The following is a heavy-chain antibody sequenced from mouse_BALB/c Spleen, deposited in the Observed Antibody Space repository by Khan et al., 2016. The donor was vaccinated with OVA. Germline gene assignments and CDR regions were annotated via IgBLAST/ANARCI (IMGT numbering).Heavy chain of an antibody. CDR2: ISYSGNT. V-gene: IGHV3-8*02. J-gene: IGHJ3*01. D-gene: IGHD1-1*01. CDR1: GDSITSGY. CDR3: ACELRGFAY. Sequence: EVQLQESGPSLVKPSQTLSLTCSVTGDSITSGYWNWIRKFPGNKLEYMGYISYSGNTYYNPSLKSRISITRDTSKSQCYLQVKSVTTEDTATYYCACELRGFAYWGQGTLVTVSA.